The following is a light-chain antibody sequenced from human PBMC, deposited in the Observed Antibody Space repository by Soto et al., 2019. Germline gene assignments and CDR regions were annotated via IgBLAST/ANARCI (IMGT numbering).Light chain of an antibody. CDR2: EVS. CDR3: QAYDYSLPASV. Sequence: QSALTQPASVSGSPGQSITISCTGTSSDVGGYNYVSWYQQHPGKAPKLMIYEVSNRPSGVSNRFSGSKSGNTASLTISGLQAEDEADYYCQAYDYSLPASVFGGGTQLTVL. V-gene: IGLV2-14*01. J-gene: IGLJ7*01. CDR1: SSDVGGYNY.